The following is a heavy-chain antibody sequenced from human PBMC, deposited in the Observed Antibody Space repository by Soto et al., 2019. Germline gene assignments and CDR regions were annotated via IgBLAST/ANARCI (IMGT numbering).Heavy chain of an antibody. J-gene: IGHJ4*02. CDR3: AKDRSGWYYFDY. V-gene: IGHV3-23*01. CDR1: GFTFSSHV. CDR2: ISVGGASS. Sequence: EVQLLESGGGLVQPGGSLRLSCAASGFTFSSHVMNWVRQTPGKGLEWVSSISVGGASSSFEDSVKGRFSISRDNSKNPLYLQMNNLRAEDTGIYHCAKDRSGWYYFDYWGQGTLVTVTS. D-gene: IGHD6-19*01.